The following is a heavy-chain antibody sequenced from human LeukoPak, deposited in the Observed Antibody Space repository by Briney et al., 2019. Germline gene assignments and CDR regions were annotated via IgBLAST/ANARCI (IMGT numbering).Heavy chain of an antibody. Sequence: GGSLRLSCAASGFTFDDYAMHWVRQAPGRGLEWVSAITWNSANIIYAASVKGRFTISRDNAKNSLYLQMDSLRAEDTALYYCAKDSNTYYYASGSRGPYYYYGMDVWGQGTTVTVSS. D-gene: IGHD3-10*01. V-gene: IGHV3-9*01. CDR3: AKDSNTYYYASGSRGPYYYYGMDV. CDR2: ITWNSANI. CDR1: GFTFDDYA. J-gene: IGHJ6*02.